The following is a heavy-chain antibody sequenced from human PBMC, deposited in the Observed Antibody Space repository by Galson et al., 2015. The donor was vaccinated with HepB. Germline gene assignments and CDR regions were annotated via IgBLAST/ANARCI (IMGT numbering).Heavy chain of an antibody. CDR2: INPSGGGT. J-gene: IGHJ4*02. CDR3: ARVRGNSDFDH. V-gene: IGHV1-46*01. CDR1: GYTFTSYY. Sequence: SVKVSCKASGYTFTSYYMHWVRQAPGQGLEWMGIINPSGGGTDYAQNFQGRVTMTMDTSASTVYMELTSLRFEDTAVYFCARVRGNSDFDHWGQGTLVTVSS. D-gene: IGHD4-23*01.